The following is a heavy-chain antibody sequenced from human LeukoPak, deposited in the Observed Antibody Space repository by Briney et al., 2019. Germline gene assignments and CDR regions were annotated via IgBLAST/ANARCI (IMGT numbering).Heavy chain of an antibody. CDR1: GGTFSSYA. Sequence: SVKVSCKASGGTFSSYAISWVRQAPGQGLEWMGGIIPIFGTANYAQKFQGRVTITADESTSTAYMELSSLRSDDTAVYYCAVGYCSGGSCYSLRVDYWGQGTLVTVSS. V-gene: IGHV1-69*13. J-gene: IGHJ4*02. CDR2: IIPIFGTA. D-gene: IGHD2-15*01. CDR3: AVGYCSGGSCYSLRVDY.